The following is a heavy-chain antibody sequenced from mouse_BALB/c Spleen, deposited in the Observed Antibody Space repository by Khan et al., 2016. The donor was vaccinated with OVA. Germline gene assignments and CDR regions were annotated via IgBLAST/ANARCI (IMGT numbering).Heavy chain of an antibody. J-gene: IGHJ3*01. V-gene: IGHV5-4*02. D-gene: IGHD2-1*01. CDR3: ARGHYGSPFAY. CDR2: ISDGGSYT. Sequence: EVELVESGGGLVKPGGSLKLSCAASGFTFSDYYMYWVRQTPEKRLGWVATISDGGSYTYYPDSVKGRFTISRDDAKNNLYLQMSSLKSEDTAMYFCARGHYGSPFAYWGQGTLVTVSA. CDR1: GFTFSDYY.